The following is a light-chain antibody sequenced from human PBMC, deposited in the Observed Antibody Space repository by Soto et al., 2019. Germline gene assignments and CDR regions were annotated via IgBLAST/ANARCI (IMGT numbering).Light chain of an antibody. Sequence: DIQMTQSPSTLSASEGDRVTITCRASQSINRWLAWYQQKPGKAPKVLIYEASTLRSGVPSRFSGSGSGTEFTLTISSLQPDDFATYYCQQHYDYPLTFGGGTKVDIK. CDR2: EAS. CDR3: QQHYDYPLT. J-gene: IGKJ4*01. V-gene: IGKV1-5*03. CDR1: QSINRW.